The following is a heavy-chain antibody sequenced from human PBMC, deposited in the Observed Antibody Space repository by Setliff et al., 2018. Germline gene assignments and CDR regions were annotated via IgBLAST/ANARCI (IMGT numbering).Heavy chain of an antibody. CDR3: ATELRSPFWHFVL. J-gene: IGHJ4*02. Sequence: GASVKVSCKASGATFSGVAFSWVRQAPGHGLEWMGRFIPVLGKPNYAPRFQGRLTITVDTSTGTSYMDLRSLTSDDTAIYYCATELRSPFWHFVLRGQGARVTAPQ. V-gene: IGHV1-69*04. CDR1: GATFSGVA. CDR2: FIPVLGKP. D-gene: IGHD3-10*02.